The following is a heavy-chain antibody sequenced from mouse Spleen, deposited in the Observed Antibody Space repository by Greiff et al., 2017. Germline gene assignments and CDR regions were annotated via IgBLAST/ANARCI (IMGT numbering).Heavy chain of an antibody. V-gene: IGHV1-64*01. Sequence: VQLQQPGAELVKPGASVKLSCKASGYTFTSYWMHWVKQRPGQGLEWIGMIHPNSGSTNYNEKFKSKATLTVDKSSSTAYMQLSSLTSEDSAVYYCARKGYYGNSYYFDYWGQGTTLTVSS. J-gene: IGHJ2*01. CDR3: ARKGYYGNSYYFDY. D-gene: IGHD2-1*01. CDR1: GYTFTSYW. CDR2: IHPNSGST.